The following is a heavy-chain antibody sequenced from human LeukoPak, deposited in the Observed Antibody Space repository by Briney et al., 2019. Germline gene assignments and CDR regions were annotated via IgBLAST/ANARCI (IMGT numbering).Heavy chain of an antibody. CDR2: ISTYNGNT. CDR1: GYIFTSYT. Sequence: ASVKVSCKASGYIFTSYTIHWVRQAPGQGREWMGWISTYNGNTKYAQKLQGRVTMTTDTSTSTAYMELRSLRSDDTAVYYCARDPHQFSSGWSHFDYWGQGALVTVSS. J-gene: IGHJ4*02. CDR3: ARDPHQFSSGWSHFDY. D-gene: IGHD6-19*01. V-gene: IGHV1-18*01.